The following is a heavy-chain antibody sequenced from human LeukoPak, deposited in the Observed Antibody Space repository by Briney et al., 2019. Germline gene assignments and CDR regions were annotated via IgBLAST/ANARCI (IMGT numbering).Heavy chain of an antibody. J-gene: IGHJ6*02. CDR2: ISYDGSNK. V-gene: IGHV3-30*18. Sequence: GRSLRLSCAASGFTFSSYGMHWVRQAPGKGLEGVAVISYDGSNKYYADSVKGRFTISRDNSKNTLYLQMNSLRAEDTAVYYCAKLPVDSSGYYYYGMDVWGQGTTVTVSS. CDR1: GFTFSSYG. CDR3: AKLPVDSSGYYYYGMDV. D-gene: IGHD3-22*01.